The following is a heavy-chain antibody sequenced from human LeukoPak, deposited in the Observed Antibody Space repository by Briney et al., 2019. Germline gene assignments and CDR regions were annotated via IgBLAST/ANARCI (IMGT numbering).Heavy chain of an antibody. Sequence: SETLSLTCTVSGYSISSGYYWGWIRQPPGKGLEWIGYIYYSGSTNYNPSLKSRVTISVDTSKNQFSLKLSSVTAADTAVYYCARGAEVGATTRVGFDYWGQGTLVTVSS. CDR3: ARGAEVGATTRVGFDY. D-gene: IGHD1-26*01. V-gene: IGHV4-61*01. CDR2: IYYSGST. J-gene: IGHJ4*02. CDR1: GYSISSGYY.